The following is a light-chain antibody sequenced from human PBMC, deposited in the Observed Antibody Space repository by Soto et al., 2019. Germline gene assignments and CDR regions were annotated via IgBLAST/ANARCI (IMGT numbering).Light chain of an antibody. J-gene: IGLJ2*01. CDR1: SSNIGAGHA. CDR3: CSYAGSNTFVL. Sequence: QSVLTQPPSVSGAPWQRVTISCTGTSSNIGAGHAVHWYRQFPGAAPKLLIYGDTHRPSGVPDRFSGSKSATSASLVITGLQAEDEADYYCCSYAGSNTFVLLGGGTQLTVL. V-gene: IGLV1-40*01. CDR2: GDT.